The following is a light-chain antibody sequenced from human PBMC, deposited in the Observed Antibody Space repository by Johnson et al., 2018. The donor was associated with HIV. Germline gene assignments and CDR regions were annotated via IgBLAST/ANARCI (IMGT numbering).Light chain of an antibody. CDR2: EDN. J-gene: IGLJ1*01. CDR3: ATWDSSLSGGV. Sequence: QSILTQPPSVSAAPGQTVNISCSGNVSNIESYFVSWYQQLPGAAPTLLIYEDNKRPSGIPDRFSGSKSGATATLGITGLHTGDEAAYYCATWDSSLSGGVFGTGTKFTVL. CDR1: VSNIESYF. V-gene: IGLV1-51*02.